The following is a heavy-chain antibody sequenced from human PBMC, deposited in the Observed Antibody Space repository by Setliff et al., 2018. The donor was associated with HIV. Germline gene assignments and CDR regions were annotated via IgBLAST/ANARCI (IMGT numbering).Heavy chain of an antibody. J-gene: IGHJ4*02. V-gene: IGHV3-7*01. D-gene: IGHD1-26*01. CDR3: ARWGSGSYERVFDY. CDR2: VKQDGTET. Sequence: GGSLRLSCAASGFRFRSYWMSWVRQAPGKGLESVANVKQDGTETLYVDSVKGRFTISGDNANNLVYLQMNSLRVEDTAVYFCARWGSGSYERVFDYWGQGMSVTVSS. CDR1: GFRFRSYW.